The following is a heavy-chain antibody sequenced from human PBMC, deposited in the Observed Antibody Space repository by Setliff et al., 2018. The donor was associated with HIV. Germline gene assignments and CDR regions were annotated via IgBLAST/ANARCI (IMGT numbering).Heavy chain of an antibody. CDR1: GGSISSFY. CDR2: IYYSGST. Sequence: SETLSLTCTVSGGSISSFYWSWIRQPPGKGLEWIGYIYYSGSTNYNPSLKSRVTISVDASRNQFSLRLSSVTAADTAVYYCAAWGPRYSYAPYFFDSWGQGTLVTVSS. D-gene: IGHD5-18*01. V-gene: IGHV4-59*12. J-gene: IGHJ4*02. CDR3: AAWGPRYSYAPYFFDS.